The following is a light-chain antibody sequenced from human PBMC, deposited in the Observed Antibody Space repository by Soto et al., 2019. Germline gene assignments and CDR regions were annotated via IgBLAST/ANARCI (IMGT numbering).Light chain of an antibody. V-gene: IGKV1-5*01. J-gene: IGKJ1*01. CDR3: QQYNAYLSWT. Sequence: DIQMTQSPSTLSASVGDRVTITCRASQSISKWLAWYQQKPGKAPKVLIFDASILESGVPSRFSGSGSGTEFTLTISSLQSDDFATYYCQQYNAYLSWTFGQGTKVEIK. CDR1: QSISKW. CDR2: DAS.